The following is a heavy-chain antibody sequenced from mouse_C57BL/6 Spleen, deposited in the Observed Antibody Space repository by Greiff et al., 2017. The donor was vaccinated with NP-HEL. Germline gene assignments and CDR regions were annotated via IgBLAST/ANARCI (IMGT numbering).Heavy chain of an antibody. Sequence: EVQLVESGGGLVKPGGSLKLSCAASGFTFSDYGMHWVRQAPEKGLEWVAYISSGSSTIYYADTVKGRFTISRDNAKNTLFLQMTSLRSEDTAMYYCAREERYYAMDYWGQGTSVTVSS. J-gene: IGHJ4*01. V-gene: IGHV5-17*01. CDR3: AREERYYAMDY. CDR2: ISSGSSTI. CDR1: GFTFSDYG.